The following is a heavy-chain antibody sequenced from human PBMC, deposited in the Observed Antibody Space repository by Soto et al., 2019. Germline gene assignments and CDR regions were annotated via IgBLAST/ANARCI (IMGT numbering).Heavy chain of an antibody. Sequence: EVQLVESGGGLVQPGGSLRLSCAGSGFTFGDYYIDWVRQAPGKGLEWVGRSRDKGNSYSTDYAASVKGRFTISRDASKNSLFLQMNSLKTEDTALYYSTRSITGTTSSDYWGQGTLVTVSS. CDR1: GFTFGDYY. D-gene: IGHD1-7*01. CDR3: TRSITGTTSSDY. CDR2: SRDKGNSYST. J-gene: IGHJ4*02. V-gene: IGHV3-72*01.